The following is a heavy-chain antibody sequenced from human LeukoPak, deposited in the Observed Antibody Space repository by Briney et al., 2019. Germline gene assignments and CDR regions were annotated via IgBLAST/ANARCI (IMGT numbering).Heavy chain of an antibody. CDR2: IIPIFGTA. CDR3: ARSHYSGSYWGKYYFDY. D-gene: IGHD1-26*01. V-gene: IGHV1-69*05. Sequence: GASVKVSCKASGGTFSSYAISWVRQAPGQGLEWMGRIIPIFGTANYAQKFQGRVTITTDESTSTAYMELSSLRSEDTAVYYCARSHYSGSYWGKYYFDYWGQGTLVTVSS. J-gene: IGHJ4*02. CDR1: GGTFSSYA.